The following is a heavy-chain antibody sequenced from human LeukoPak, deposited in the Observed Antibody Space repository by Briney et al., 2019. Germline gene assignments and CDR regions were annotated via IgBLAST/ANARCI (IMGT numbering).Heavy chain of an antibody. CDR1: GGSFSGYY. V-gene: IGHV4-34*01. CDR2: INHSGST. Sequence: SETLSLTCAVYGGSFSGYYWSWIRQPPGKGLEWIGEINHSGSTNYNPSLKSRVTISVDTSKNQFSLKLSSVTAADTAVYYCARGGSIAARTYYYYYMDAWGKGTTVTVSS. J-gene: IGHJ6*03. D-gene: IGHD6-6*01. CDR3: ARGGSIAARTYYYYYMDA.